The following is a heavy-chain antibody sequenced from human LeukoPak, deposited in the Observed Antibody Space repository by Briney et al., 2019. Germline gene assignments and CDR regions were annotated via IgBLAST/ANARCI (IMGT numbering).Heavy chain of an antibody. D-gene: IGHD5-18*01. CDR2: MNPNSGNT. CDR1: GYTFTSYD. CDR3: ARGTAMVTKGREYNWFDP. Sequence: GASVKVSCKASGYTFTSYDINWVRQATGQGLEWMGWMNPNSGNTGYAQKFQGRVTMTRDTSTSTVYMELSSLRSEDTAVYYCARGTAMVTKGREYNWFDPWGQGTLVTVSS. J-gene: IGHJ5*02. V-gene: IGHV1-8*01.